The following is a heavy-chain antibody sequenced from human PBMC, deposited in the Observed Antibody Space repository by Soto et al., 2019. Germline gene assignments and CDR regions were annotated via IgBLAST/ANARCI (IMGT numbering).Heavy chain of an antibody. Sequence: GGSLRLSCAASGFTFSSYGMHWVRQAPGKGLEWVAVISYDGSNKYYADSVKGRFTISRDNSKNTLYLQMNSLRAEDTAVYYCAKDRLHSYDFWSGYTFDYWGQGTLVTVSS. D-gene: IGHD3-3*01. CDR2: ISYDGSNK. CDR1: GFTFSSYG. J-gene: IGHJ4*02. V-gene: IGHV3-30*18. CDR3: AKDRLHSYDFWSGYTFDY.